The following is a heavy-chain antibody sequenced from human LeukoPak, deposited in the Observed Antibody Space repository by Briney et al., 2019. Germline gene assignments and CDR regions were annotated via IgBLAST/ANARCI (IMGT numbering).Heavy chain of an antibody. CDR3: ASGGSYNYYYYYYGMDV. D-gene: IGHD1-1*01. Sequence: PGGSLRLSCAASGFPFSDYYMSWLRQAPGKGLEWVSYISSSGSTIYYADSVKGRFTISRDNAKNSLYLQMNSLRAEDTAVYYCASGGSYNYYYYYYGMDVWGQGTTVTVSS. CDR1: GFPFSDYY. J-gene: IGHJ6*02. CDR2: ISSSGSTI. V-gene: IGHV3-11*01.